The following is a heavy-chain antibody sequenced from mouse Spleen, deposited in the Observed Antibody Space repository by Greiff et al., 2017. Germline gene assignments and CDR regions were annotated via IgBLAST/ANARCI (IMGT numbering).Heavy chain of an antibody. J-gene: IGHJ4*01. V-gene: IGHV1-52*01. CDR1: GYTFTSYW. D-gene: IGHD4-1*01. Sequence: VQLQQSGAELVRPGSSVKLSCKASGYTFTSYWMHWVKQRPIQGLEWIGNIDPSDSETHYNQKFKDKATLTVDKSSSTAYMQLSSLTSEDSAVYYCARWKLGRDYAMDYWGQGTSVTVSS. CDR2: IDPSDSET. CDR3: ARWKLGRDYAMDY.